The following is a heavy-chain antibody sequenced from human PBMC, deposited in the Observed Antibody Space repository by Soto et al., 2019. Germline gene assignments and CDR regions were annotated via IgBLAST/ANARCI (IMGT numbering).Heavy chain of an antibody. CDR3: ARHPQTYNGDHDAYDI. Sequence: QVPLVQSGAEVKKPGSSVKVSCKASGGTFSTYGISWVRQAPGQGLEWMGGIIPIFGTTNYAQKFQGRVIIAADESTTTAYMELSSLRSEDTAVFYCARHPQTYNGDHDAYDIWGQGTVVIVSS. CDR2: IIPIFGTT. V-gene: IGHV1-69*12. D-gene: IGHD1-26*01. J-gene: IGHJ3*02. CDR1: GGTFSTYG.